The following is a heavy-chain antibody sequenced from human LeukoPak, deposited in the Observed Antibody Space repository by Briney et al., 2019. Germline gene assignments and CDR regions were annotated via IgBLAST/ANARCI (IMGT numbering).Heavy chain of an antibody. Sequence: SETLSLTCTVSGGSISSYYWSWIRQPAGKGLEWIGRIYTSGSTNYNPSLKSRVAMSVDTSKNQFSLKLSSVTAADTAVYYCARWEYQLQSSWFDPWGQGTLVTVSS. CDR1: GGSISSYY. D-gene: IGHD2-2*01. J-gene: IGHJ5*02. V-gene: IGHV4-4*07. CDR3: ARWEYQLQSSWFDP. CDR2: IYTSGST.